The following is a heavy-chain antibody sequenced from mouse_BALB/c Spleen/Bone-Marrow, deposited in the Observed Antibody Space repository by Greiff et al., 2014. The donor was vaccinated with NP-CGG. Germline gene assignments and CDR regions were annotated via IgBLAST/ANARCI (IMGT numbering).Heavy chain of an antibody. CDR2: ISSGSSTI. CDR3: ARSSYGYDRQAYFFDY. D-gene: IGHD2-2*01. Sequence: VQLKESGGGLVQPGGSRKLSCAASGFTFSSFGMHWVRQAPEKGLEWVAYISSGSSTIYYADTVKGRFTISRDNPKNTLFLQMTSLRPEDTAMYYCARSSYGYDRQAYFFDYWGQGTTLTVSS. J-gene: IGHJ2*01. V-gene: IGHV5-17*02. CDR1: GFTFSSFG.